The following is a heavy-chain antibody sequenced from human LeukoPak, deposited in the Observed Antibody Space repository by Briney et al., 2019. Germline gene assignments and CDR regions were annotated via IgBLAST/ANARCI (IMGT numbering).Heavy chain of an antibody. CDR2: INPSGGST. V-gene: IGHV1-46*01. D-gene: IGHD2-2*01. CDR3: ARDEDCSSTSCYAFDY. J-gene: IGHJ4*02. CDR1: GYTFTSYY. Sequence: GASVKVSCKASGYTFTSYYMHWVRQAPGQGLEWMGIINPSGGSTSYAQKLQGRVTMTRDTSTSTVYMELSSLRSEDTAVYYCARDEDCSSTSCYAFDYWGQGTLVTVSS.